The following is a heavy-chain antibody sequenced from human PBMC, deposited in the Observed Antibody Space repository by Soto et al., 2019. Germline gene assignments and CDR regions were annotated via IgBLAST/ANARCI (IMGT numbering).Heavy chain of an antibody. D-gene: IGHD2-2*02. Sequence: ASVKVSCKASGYTFTSYAMHWVRQAPGQRLEWMGWINAGNGNTKYSQKFQGRVTITRDTSASTAYMELSSLRSEDTAVYYCGLYCSSTSCYTGNYYYYGMDVWGQGTTVTVSS. CDR3: GLYCSSTSCYTGNYYYYGMDV. CDR1: GYTFTSYA. V-gene: IGHV1-3*01. CDR2: INAGNGNT. J-gene: IGHJ6*02.